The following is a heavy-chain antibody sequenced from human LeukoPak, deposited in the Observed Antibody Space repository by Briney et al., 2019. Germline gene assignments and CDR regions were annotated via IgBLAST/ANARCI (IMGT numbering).Heavy chain of an antibody. Sequence: PGGSLRLSCAASGFTFSNAWMSWVRQAPGKGLEWVGRIKSKTDGGTTDYAAPVKGRFTISRDDSKNTLYLQMNSLKTEDTAVYYCTTEPLIAVAGTYWGQGTLVTVSS. D-gene: IGHD6-19*01. V-gene: IGHV3-15*01. CDR3: TTEPLIAVAGTY. CDR2: IKSKTDGGTT. J-gene: IGHJ4*02. CDR1: GFTFSNAW.